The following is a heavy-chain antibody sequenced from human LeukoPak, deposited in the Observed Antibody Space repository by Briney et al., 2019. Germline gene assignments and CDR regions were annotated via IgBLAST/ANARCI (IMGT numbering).Heavy chain of an antibody. CDR3: ASPGGYCSSATCYLFDY. J-gene: IGHJ4*02. Sequence: GGSLRLSCAASGFTFSSYSMNWVRQAPGKGLEWVSSISSSSSYIYYADSVKGRFTISRDNSKNTLYPQMNSLRAEDTAVYYCASPGGYCSSATCYLFDYWGQGTLVTVSS. D-gene: IGHD2-2*01. V-gene: IGHV3-21*01. CDR1: GFTFSSYS. CDR2: ISSSSSYI.